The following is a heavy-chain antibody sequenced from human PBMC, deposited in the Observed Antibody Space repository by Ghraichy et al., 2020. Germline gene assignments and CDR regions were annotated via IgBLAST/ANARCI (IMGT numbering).Heavy chain of an antibody. V-gene: IGHV3-48*04. CDR2: IGIGSRVK. J-gene: IGHJ4*02. CDR1: GFTFSSYT. D-gene: IGHD1-26*01. Sequence: GESLNISCAASGFTFSSYTMNWVRQAPGKGPEWLSHIGIGSRVKYYADSVKGRFTVSRDDAENLLYLQMNSLRVEDTAVYSCARGPLVGNERFDFWGQGTLVTVSS. CDR3: ARGPLVGNERFDF.